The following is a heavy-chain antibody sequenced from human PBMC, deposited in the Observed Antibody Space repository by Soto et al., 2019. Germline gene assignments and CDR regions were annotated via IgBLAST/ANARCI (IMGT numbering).Heavy chain of an antibody. D-gene: IGHD3-22*01. J-gene: IGHJ3*02. CDR2: LSYDGSKE. V-gene: IGHV3-30-3*01. CDR3: ARLHITMIASYAFDI. Sequence: QAPGKGLEWVAALSYDGSKEFYADSVKGRFTISRDSSKNTLFLQMDSLRTDDTAIYYCARLHITMIASYAFDIWGQGTMVTVSS.